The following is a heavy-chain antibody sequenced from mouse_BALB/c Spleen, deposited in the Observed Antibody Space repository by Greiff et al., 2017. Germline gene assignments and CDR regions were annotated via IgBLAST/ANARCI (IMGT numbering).Heavy chain of an antibody. V-gene: IGHV5-6-4*01. J-gene: IGHJ3*01. CDR2: ISSGGSYT. CDR3: TRDRGYGSSSFAY. Sequence: KLMESGGGLVKPGGSLKLSCAASGFTFSSYTMSWVRQTPEKRLEWVATISSGGSYTYYPDSVKGRFTISRDNAKNTLYLQMSSLKSEDTAMYYCTRDRGYGSSSFAYWGQGTLVTVSA. D-gene: IGHD1-1*01. CDR1: GFTFSSYT.